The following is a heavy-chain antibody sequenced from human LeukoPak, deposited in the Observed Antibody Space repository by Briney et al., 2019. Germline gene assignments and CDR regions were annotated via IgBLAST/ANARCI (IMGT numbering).Heavy chain of an antibody. CDR3: ARDATGTPASY. CDR1: GYTFTSYG. V-gene: IGHV1-18*01. CDR2: ISAYNGNT. D-gene: IGHD1-1*01. Sequence: GASVKVSCKASGYTFTSYGISWVRQAPGQGLEWMGWISAYNGNTNYAQKLQGRVTMTTDTSTSTAYMELSSLRSEDTAVYYCARDATGTPASYWGQGTLVTVSS. J-gene: IGHJ4*02.